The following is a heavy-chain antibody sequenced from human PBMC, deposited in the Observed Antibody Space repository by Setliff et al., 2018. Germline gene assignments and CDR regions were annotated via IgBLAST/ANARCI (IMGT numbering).Heavy chain of an antibody. J-gene: IGHJ3*02. CDR2: INHSGST. D-gene: IGHD1-26*01. CDR3: ARDRRIVGARHAFDI. Sequence: SETLSLTCAVCGGSFSGYYWSWIRQPPGKGLEWIGEINHSGSTNYNPSLKTRVSMAADTSKNQFSLRLNSATAADTAVYYCARDRRIVGARHAFDIWGQGTMVTVSS. CDR1: GGSFSGYY. V-gene: IGHV4-34*01.